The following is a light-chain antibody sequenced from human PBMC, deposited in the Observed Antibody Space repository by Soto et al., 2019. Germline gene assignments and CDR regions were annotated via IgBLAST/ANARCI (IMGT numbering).Light chain of an antibody. CDR1: QSVLFRSNNKNF. Sequence: DIVMTQSPDSLAVSLGERATINCKSSQSVLFRSNNKNFLSWYQQKPGQSPKLLIYWASTRESGVPDRFSGSGSGTDFTLTISSLQAEDVAVYYCHKSYITPQTLGQGTKVDIK. CDR2: WAS. V-gene: IGKV4-1*01. CDR3: HKSYITPQT. J-gene: IGKJ1*01.